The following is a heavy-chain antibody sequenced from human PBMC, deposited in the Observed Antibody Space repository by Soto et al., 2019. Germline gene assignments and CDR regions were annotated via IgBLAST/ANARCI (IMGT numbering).Heavy chain of an antibody. V-gene: IGHV4-59*08. Sequence: QVQLQESGPGLVKPSETLSLTCTVSGGSISSYYWSWIRQPPGKGLEWIGYIYYSGSTNYNPSLKSRVTISVDTSKNQFSLKLSSVTAADTAVYYCARQAYGDYVRWFDYWGQGTLVTVSS. CDR1: GGSISSYY. D-gene: IGHD4-17*01. CDR3: ARQAYGDYVRWFDY. J-gene: IGHJ4*02. CDR2: IYYSGST.